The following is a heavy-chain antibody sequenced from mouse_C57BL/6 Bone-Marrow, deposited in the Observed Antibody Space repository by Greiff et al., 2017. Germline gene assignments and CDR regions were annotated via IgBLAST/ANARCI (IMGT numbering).Heavy chain of an antibody. J-gene: IGHJ3*01. CDR1: GFTFNTYA. CDR2: IRSKSSNYAT. D-gene: IGHD3-3*01. Sequence: EVQLQQSGGGLVQPKGSLKLSCAASGFTFNTYAMHWVRQAPGKGLEWVARIRSKSSNYATYYADSVKDRFTISRDDSQIMLNLQMNNLNTEDTAMDYCVREGGTAWFAYWGQGTLVTVSA. CDR3: VREGGTAWFAY. V-gene: IGHV10-3*01.